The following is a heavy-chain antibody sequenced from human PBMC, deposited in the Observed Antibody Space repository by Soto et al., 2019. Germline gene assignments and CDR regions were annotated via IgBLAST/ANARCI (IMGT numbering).Heavy chain of an antibody. J-gene: IGHJ6*02. CDR2: IYHSGST. V-gene: IGHV4-30-2*01. Sequence: QLQLQESGSGLVKPSQTLSLTCAVSGGSISSGGYSWSWIRQPPGKGLEWIGYIYHSGSTYYNPSLKSRVTISVDRSKNQFPLKLGSVTAADTAVYYCARAHYGDYGYGMDVWGQGTTVTVSS. D-gene: IGHD4-17*01. CDR1: GGSISSGGYS. CDR3: ARAHYGDYGYGMDV.